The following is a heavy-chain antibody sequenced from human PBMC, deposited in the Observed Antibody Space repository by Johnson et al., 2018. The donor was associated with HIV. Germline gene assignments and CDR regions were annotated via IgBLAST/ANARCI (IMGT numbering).Heavy chain of an antibody. CDR3: ARDTLGYCSSTSCYAFDI. J-gene: IGHJ3*02. CDR2: ISSSGSTI. Sequence: QVQLVESGGGLVKPGGSLRLSCAASGFTFSDYYMSWIRKAPGKGLEWVSYISSSGSTIYYADSVKGRFTISRDNSENTLYLQMNSLRAEDTAVYYCARDTLGYCSSTSCYAFDIWGQGTMVTVSS. CDR1: GFTFSDYY. D-gene: IGHD2-2*01. V-gene: IGHV3-11*04.